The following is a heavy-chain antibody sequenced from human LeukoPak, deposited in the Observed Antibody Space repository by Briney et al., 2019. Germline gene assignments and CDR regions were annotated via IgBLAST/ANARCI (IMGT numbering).Heavy chain of an antibody. D-gene: IGHD1-26*01. Sequence: KPSETLSLTCAVYGGSFSGYYWSWIRQPPGKGLEWIGEINHSGSTNYNPSLKSRVTISVDTSKNQFSLKLSSVTAADTAVYYCARGCGSCACVGNWFDPWGQGTLVTVSS. CDR1: GGSFSGYY. CDR2: INHSGST. J-gene: IGHJ5*02. V-gene: IGHV4-34*01. CDR3: ARGCGSCACVGNWFDP.